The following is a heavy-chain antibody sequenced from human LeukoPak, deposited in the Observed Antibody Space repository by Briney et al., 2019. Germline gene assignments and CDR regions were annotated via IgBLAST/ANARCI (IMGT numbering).Heavy chain of an antibody. D-gene: IGHD3-22*01. V-gene: IGHV4-59*11. Sequence: KPSETLSLTCAVSGGSISSHYWSWIRQPPGKGLEWIGYIYYSGSTNYNPSLKSRVTIPVDTSKNQFSLKLSSVTAADTAVYYCARCGYYYDSSGYSYYMDVWGKGTTVTVSS. CDR1: GGSISSHY. CDR2: IYYSGST. CDR3: ARCGYYYDSSGYSYYMDV. J-gene: IGHJ6*03.